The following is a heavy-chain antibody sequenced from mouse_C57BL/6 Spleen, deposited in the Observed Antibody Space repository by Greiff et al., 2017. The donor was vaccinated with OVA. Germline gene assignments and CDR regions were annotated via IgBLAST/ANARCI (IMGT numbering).Heavy chain of an antibody. CDR1: GYTFTSYW. D-gene: IGHD2-3*01. Sequence: VQLQQPGAELVKPGASVKLSCKASGYTFTSYWMHWVKQRPGQGLEWIGMIHPNSGSTNYNEKFKSKATLTVDKSSSTAYMQLSSLTSEDSAVYYCARSGIYDGYYNYWGQGTTLTVSS. CDR3: ARSGIYDGYYNY. J-gene: IGHJ2*01. V-gene: IGHV1-64*01. CDR2: IHPNSGST.